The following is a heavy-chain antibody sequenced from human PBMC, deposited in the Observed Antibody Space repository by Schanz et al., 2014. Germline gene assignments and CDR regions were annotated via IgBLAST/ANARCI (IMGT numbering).Heavy chain of an antibody. Sequence: QVQLVQSGAEVKKPGSSMKVSCKASGGTFNSYTINWVRQAPGQGLEWMGRIIPILGIANYAQKFQGRVTITADKSSDTAYMELSSLRYEDTALYYCARGTMPGTFDIWGQGTMVTVSS. CDR1: GGTFNSYT. CDR2: IIPILGIA. CDR3: ARGTMPGTFDI. J-gene: IGHJ3*02. V-gene: IGHV1-69*02. D-gene: IGHD2-2*01.